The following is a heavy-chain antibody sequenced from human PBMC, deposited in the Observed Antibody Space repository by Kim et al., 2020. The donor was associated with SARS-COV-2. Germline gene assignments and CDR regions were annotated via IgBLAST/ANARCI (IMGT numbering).Heavy chain of an antibody. CDR1: GFTFNAYS. Sequence: GGSLRLSCAASGFTFNAYSMHWVRQPPGKGLEWVAVIWNDENKKYYADSVKGRFIVSRDNSKNTLYLQMNSLKAEDTAVYYCARDCTAVYFDSWGQGTLGTVSS. V-gene: IGHV3-33*01. CDR3: ARDCTAVYFDS. J-gene: IGHJ4*02. CDR2: IWNDENKK. D-gene: IGHD2-21*02.